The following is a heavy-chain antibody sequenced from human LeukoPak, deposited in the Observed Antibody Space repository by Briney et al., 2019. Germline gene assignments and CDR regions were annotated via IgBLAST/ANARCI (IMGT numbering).Heavy chain of an antibody. CDR2: IWSDGSDK. D-gene: IGHD4-11*01. CDR1: GFTFSHYG. V-gene: IGHV3-33*06. J-gene: IGHJ1*01. Sequence: PGGSLRLSCAASGFTFSHYGMHWVRQTPGAGLEWVAVIWSDGSDKYYAKSVKGRFTISRDNSKNSLFLQMNSLRAEDTAVYYCAKDAQRGFDYSNSLQNWGQGILVPVSS. CDR3: AKDAQRGFDYSNSLQN.